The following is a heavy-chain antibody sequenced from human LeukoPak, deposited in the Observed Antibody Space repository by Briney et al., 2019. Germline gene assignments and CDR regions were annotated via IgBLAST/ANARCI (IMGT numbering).Heavy chain of an antibody. CDR3: AREHVADAFDI. J-gene: IGHJ3*02. V-gene: IGHV1-2*02. CDR2: INPNSGGT. CDR1: GYTFTGYY. Sequence: GASVKVSCKASGYTFTGYYINWVRQAPGQGLEWMGWINPNSGGTNYAKNFQGRVTMTRDTSISIAYMELSRLRSDDTAMYYCAREHVADAFDIWGQGAMVTVSS.